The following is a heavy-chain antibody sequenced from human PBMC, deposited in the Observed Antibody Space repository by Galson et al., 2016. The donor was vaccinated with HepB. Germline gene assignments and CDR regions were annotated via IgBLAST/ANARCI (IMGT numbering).Heavy chain of an antibody. V-gene: IGHV3-23*01. J-gene: IGHJ6*02. CDR1: GFTFSNYA. CDR3: ARDLSGWRYYGMDV. D-gene: IGHD6-19*01. Sequence: SLRLSCAASGFTFSNYAMSWVRQAPGKGLEWVSGICGSGTCTYFADSVKGRFTISRDNSKNTLYLQMNSLRAEDTAVYYCARDLSGWRYYGMDVWGQGTTVTVSS. CDR2: ICGSGTCT.